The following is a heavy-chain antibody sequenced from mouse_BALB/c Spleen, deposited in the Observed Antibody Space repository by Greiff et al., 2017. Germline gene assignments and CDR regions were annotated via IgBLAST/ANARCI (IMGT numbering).Heavy chain of an antibody. D-gene: IGHD2-14*01. Sequence: VQLQQSGAELMKPGASVKISCKATGYTFSSYWIEWVKQRPGHGLEWIGEILPGSGSTNYNEMFKGKATLTVDTSSSAAYIQLSSLSSEDSAVYFCARWGYDDGGADYWGQGTTLTVSS. V-gene: IGHV1-9*01. CDR1: GYTFSSYW. CDR3: ARWGYDDGGADY. J-gene: IGHJ2*01. CDR2: ILPGSGST.